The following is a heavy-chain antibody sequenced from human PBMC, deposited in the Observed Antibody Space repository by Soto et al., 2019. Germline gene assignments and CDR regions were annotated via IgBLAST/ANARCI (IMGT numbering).Heavy chain of an antibody. CDR2: ISAYNGNT. D-gene: IGHD2-15*01. CDR3: ARSGGSTRYYYYGMDV. J-gene: IGHJ6*02. CDR1: GYTFTSYG. V-gene: IGHV1-18*01. Sequence: QVQLVQSGAEVKKPGASVKVSCKASGYTFTSYGISWVRQAPGQGLEWMGWISAYNGNTNYAQKLQGRVTMTTDKSTSTAYMELRSLRSDDTAVYYCARSGGSTRYYYYGMDVWGQGTTVTVSS.